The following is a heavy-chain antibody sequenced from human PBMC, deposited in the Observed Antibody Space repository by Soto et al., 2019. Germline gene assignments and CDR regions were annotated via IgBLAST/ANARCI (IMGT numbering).Heavy chain of an antibody. D-gene: IGHD6-6*01. CDR1: GFTFSSYS. V-gene: IGHV3-11*01. Sequence: GGSLLLSCAASGFTFSSYSMSWIRQAPGKGLEWLAFIDSRGRTLSYADSVRGRFTISRDNAENSLYLQMNSLRADDTAVYYCARQAARNYIDSWGQGNLVTVS. CDR2: IDSRGRTL. J-gene: IGHJ4*02. CDR3: ARQAARNYIDS.